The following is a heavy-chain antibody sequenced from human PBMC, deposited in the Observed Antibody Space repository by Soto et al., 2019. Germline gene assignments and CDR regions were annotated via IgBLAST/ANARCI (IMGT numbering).Heavy chain of an antibody. V-gene: IGHV4-34*01. Sequence: QVQLQQWGAGLLKPSETLSLNCAVNGGSLSGYYWSWIRQPPGKGLEWIGEIKDGGYTNYSPSLKSRATIPPYAANNHFSRRLNAVTAADTGSYYCARGQEGVVATHCAQGALFTVSS. D-gene: IGHD5-12*01. CDR1: GGSLSGYY. J-gene: IGHJ4*02. CDR3: ARGQEGVVATH. CDR2: IKDGGYT.